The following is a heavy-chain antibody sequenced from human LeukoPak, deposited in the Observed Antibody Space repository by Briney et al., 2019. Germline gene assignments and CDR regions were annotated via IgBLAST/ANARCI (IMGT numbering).Heavy chain of an antibody. D-gene: IGHD5-18*01. Sequence: SETLSLTCTVSGRSISSYYWSWIRQPPGKGLEWIGYIYYSGSTNYNPSLKSRVTISVDTSKNQFSLKLSSVTAADTAVYYCARTRGYRSRAYGMDVWGQGTTVTVSS. CDR1: GRSISSYY. J-gene: IGHJ6*02. CDR3: ARTRGYRSRAYGMDV. CDR2: IYYSGST. V-gene: IGHV4-59*08.